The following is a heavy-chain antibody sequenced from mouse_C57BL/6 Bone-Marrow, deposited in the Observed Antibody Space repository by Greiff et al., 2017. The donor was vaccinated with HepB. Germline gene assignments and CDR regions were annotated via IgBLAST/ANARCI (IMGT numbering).Heavy chain of an antibody. V-gene: IGHV1-50*01. D-gene: IGHD2-1*01. CDR3: ARGPYGKYDY. CDR2: IDPSDSYT. J-gene: IGHJ2*01. CDR1: GYTFTSYW. Sequence: VQLQQPGAELVKPGASVKLSCKASGYTFTSYWMQWVKQRPGQGLEWIGEIDPSDSYTNYNQKFKGKATLTVDTSSSTAYMQLSSLTSEDSAVYYCARGPYGKYDYWGQGTTLTVSS.